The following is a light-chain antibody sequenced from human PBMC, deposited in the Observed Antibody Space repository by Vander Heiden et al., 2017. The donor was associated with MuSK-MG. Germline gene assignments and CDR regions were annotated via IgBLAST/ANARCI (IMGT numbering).Light chain of an antibody. J-gene: IGLJ3*02. CDR2: HTS. V-gene: IGLV7-46*01. CDR1: SGAVTNGHY. Sequence: QAVVTQEPSLTLSPGGTVTRACVSSSGAVTNGHYPYCFQQKPGQAPRTLMVHTSHKHAWTPARFAGSLLGGKTALTLSGAQPEGEAESHCVLSYSGAHWVFG. CDR3: VLSYSGAHWV.